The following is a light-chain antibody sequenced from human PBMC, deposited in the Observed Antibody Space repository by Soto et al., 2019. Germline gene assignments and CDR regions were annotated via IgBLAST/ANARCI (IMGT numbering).Light chain of an antibody. CDR2: AAS. CDR3: QQSYSTPPF. J-gene: IGKJ5*01. Sequence: DIKLTQSPSSLAASVGERVTINCRASQSISRYLNWYQQKPGKAPKLLIYAASSLQSGVPSRFSGSGSGTDFTLTISSLQPEDFATYYCQQSYSTPPFFGQGTRLEIK. CDR1: QSISRY. V-gene: IGKV1-39*01.